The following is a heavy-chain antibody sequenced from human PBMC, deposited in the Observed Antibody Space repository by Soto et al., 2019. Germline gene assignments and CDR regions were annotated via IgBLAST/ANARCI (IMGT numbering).Heavy chain of an antibody. Sequence: QVQLVQSGAEVKKPGASVKVSCKASGYTFTSYGISWVRQAPGQGLEWMGWITAYNGDTNYAQKLQGRVTMTTDTSTNAAYMELRSLRSDETAVYYCARCRGGTCYASYAFDFWGQGIMVTVSS. V-gene: IGHV1-18*01. D-gene: IGHD2-15*01. CDR2: ITAYNGDT. CDR1: GYTFTSYG. CDR3: ARCRGGTCYASYAFDF. J-gene: IGHJ3*01.